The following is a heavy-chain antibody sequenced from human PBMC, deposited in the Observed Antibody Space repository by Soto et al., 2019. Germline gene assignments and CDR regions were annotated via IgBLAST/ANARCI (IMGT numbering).Heavy chain of an antibody. D-gene: IGHD4-17*01. CDR2: IWYDGSRK. CDR3: ARLGYVDYLNYFDY. CDR1: GFTFSDYG. V-gene: IGHV3-33*01. Sequence: QVQLVESGGGVVQPGRSLRLSCAASGFTFSDYGMYWVRQAPGKGLEWVAMIWYDGSRKFYADSVKGRFTVSRDNSKNTIYLQMNSLRAEDTAVYYCARLGYVDYLNYFDYWGQGTLVTVSS. J-gene: IGHJ4*02.